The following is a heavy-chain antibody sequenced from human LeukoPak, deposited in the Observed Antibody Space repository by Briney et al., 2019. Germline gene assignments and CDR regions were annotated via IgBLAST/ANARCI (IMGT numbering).Heavy chain of an antibody. CDR1: GFTVSSNY. CDR3: ARDSFLVRGEDYYYYGMDV. V-gene: IGHV3-53*01. CDR2: IYSGGGST. Sequence: PGGSLRLSCAASGFTVSSNYMSWVRQAPGKGLEWVSVIYSGGGSTYYADSVKGRFTISRDNAKNSLYLQMNSLRAEDTAVYYCARDSFLVRGEDYYYYGMDVWGQGTTVTVSS. D-gene: IGHD3-10*01. J-gene: IGHJ6*02.